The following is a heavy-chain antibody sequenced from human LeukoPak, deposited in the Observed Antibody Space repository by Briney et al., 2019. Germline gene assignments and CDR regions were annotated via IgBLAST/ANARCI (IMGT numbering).Heavy chain of an antibody. CDR1: GYTFTSYD. Sequence: AASVKVSCKASGYTFTSYDINWVRQANGQGREWMGWINPNSGNTGYAQKLQGRVTITRNTSISTAYMELSSLRSEDTAVYYCASSRGIVGASAFDYWGQGTLVTVSS. V-gene: IGHV1-8*03. CDR2: INPNSGNT. J-gene: IGHJ4*02. D-gene: IGHD1-26*01. CDR3: ASSRGIVGASAFDY.